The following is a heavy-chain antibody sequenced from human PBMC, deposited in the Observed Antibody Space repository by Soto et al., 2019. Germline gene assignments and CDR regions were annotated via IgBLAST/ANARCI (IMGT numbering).Heavy chain of an antibody. J-gene: IGHJ4*02. V-gene: IGHV1-69*13. Sequence: SVKVSCKASGGTFSSYAISWVRQAPGQGLEWMGGIIPIFGTANYAQKFQGRVTITADESTSTAYMELSSLRSEDTAVYYCATHGIQLWLLDYWGQGALVTVSS. CDR2: IIPIFGTA. CDR1: GGTFSSYA. D-gene: IGHD5-18*01. CDR3: ATHGIQLWLLDY.